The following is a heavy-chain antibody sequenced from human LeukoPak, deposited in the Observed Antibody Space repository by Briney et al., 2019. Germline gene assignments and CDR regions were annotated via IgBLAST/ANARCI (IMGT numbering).Heavy chain of an antibody. CDR2: IKQDGSEK. V-gene: IGHV3-7*01. D-gene: IGHD2-2*01. Sequence: QPGGSLRLSCAASGFTFSSYLMSWVRQAPGKGLEWVANIKQDGSEKYYVDSVKGRFTISRDNAKNSLYLQMNSLRAEDTAVYYCASEYPPRAFDIWGQGTMVTVSS. J-gene: IGHJ3*02. CDR1: GFTFSSYL. CDR3: ASEYPPRAFDI.